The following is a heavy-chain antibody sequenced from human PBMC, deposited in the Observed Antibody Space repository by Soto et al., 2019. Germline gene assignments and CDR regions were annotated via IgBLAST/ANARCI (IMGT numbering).Heavy chain of an antibody. CDR1: GFTFSSYA. Sequence: PGGSLRLSCAASGFTFSSYAMSWVRQAPGKGLEWVSAISGSGGSTYYADSVKGRFTISRDNSKNTLYLQMNSLRAEDTAVYYCAKLHAEADSSSWPHSDYWGQGTLVTVSS. V-gene: IGHV3-23*01. D-gene: IGHD6-13*01. J-gene: IGHJ4*02. CDR3: AKLHAEADSSSWPHSDY. CDR2: ISGSGGST.